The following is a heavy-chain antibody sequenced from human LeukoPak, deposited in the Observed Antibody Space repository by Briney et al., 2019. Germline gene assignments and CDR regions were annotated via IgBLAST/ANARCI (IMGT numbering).Heavy chain of an antibody. CDR3: ARAPTPIIAVAGSFDY. CDR2: TYYRSKWYN. Sequence: SQTLSLTCAISGDSVSNNSAAWNWIRQSPSRGLEWLGRTYYRSKWYNDYAVSVKSRITINPDTSKNQFSLQVNSVTPEDTAVHYCARAPTPIIAVAGSFDYWGRGTLVTVSS. CDR1: GDSVSNNSAA. J-gene: IGHJ4*02. D-gene: IGHD6-19*01. V-gene: IGHV6-1*01.